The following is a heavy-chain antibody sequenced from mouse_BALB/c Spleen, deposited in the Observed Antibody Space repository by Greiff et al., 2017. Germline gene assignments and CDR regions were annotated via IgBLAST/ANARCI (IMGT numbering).Heavy chain of an antibody. V-gene: IGHV5-9*03. D-gene: IGHD1-2*01. J-gene: IGHJ3*01. CDR1: GFTFSSYT. CDR3: ARQYYGPFAY. CDR2: ISSGGGNT. Sequence: EVKLVESGGGLVKPGGSLKLSCAASGFTFSSYTMSWVRQTPEKRLEWVATISSGGGNTYYPDSVKGRFTISRDNAKNNLYLQMSSLRSEDTALYYCARQYYGPFAYWGQGTLVTVSA.